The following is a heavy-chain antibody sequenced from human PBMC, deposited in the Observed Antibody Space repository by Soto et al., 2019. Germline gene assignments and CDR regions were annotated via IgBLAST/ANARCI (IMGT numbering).Heavy chain of an antibody. V-gene: IGHV1-69*01. CDR1: GGTFSSYA. J-gene: IGHJ4*02. Sequence: QVQLVQSGAEVKKPESSVKVSCKASGGTFSSYAISWVRQAPGQGLEWMGGIIPSFGTANYAQKFQGRVTIPADESASTAYMELSSLRSEDTAVYYCTRSGRRGHTFDDWGQGTLVSVSS. D-gene: IGHD1-26*01. CDR3: TRSGRRGHTFDD. CDR2: IIPSFGTA.